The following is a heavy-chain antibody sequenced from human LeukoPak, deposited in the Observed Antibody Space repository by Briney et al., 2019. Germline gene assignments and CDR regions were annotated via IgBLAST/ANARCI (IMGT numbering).Heavy chain of an antibody. D-gene: IGHD6-19*01. Sequence: GSLRLSCAASGFTLSSYSMHWVRQPPGKGLEWIGSIDYSGSTYYNPSLKSRVTISVDTSNNQFSLKLTSVSAADTAVYYCVRQGALAGIYWGQGTLVTVSS. V-gene: IGHV4-39*01. CDR3: VRQGALAGIY. CDR2: IDYSGST. J-gene: IGHJ4*02. CDR1: GFTLSSYS.